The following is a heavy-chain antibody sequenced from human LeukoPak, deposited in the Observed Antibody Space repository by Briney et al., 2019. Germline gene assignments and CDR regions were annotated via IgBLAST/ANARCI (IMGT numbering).Heavy chain of an antibody. J-gene: IGHJ4*02. V-gene: IGHV4-59*01. CDR3: ARSTTSIVVVPAATV. Sequence: PSETLSLTCTVSGGSISSYYWSWIRQPPGKGLEWIGYIYYSGSTNYSPSLKSRVTISVDTSMNQFSLKLSSVTAADTAVYYCARSTTSIVVVPAATVWGQGTLVTVSS. CDR2: IYYSGST. D-gene: IGHD2-2*01. CDR1: GGSISSYY.